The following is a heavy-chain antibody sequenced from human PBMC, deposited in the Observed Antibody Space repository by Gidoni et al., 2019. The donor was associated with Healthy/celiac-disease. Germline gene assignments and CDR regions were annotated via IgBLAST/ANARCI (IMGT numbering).Heavy chain of an antibody. CDR1: VFTFSSYW. V-gene: IGHV3-7*01. D-gene: IGHD2-2*01. J-gene: IGHJ6*02. Sequence: EVQLVDSGGGLVQPGGSMRLSCAACVFTFSSYWMRWVRQAPGKRLVWVSNRKQDGSETSYVDSVKGRLTISRDNAKNSLYLKMNSLRAEDTAVYYCARDVVVVPAATDYYYYYGMDVWGQGTTVTVSS. CDR2: RKQDGSET. CDR3: ARDVVVVPAATDYYYYYGMDV.